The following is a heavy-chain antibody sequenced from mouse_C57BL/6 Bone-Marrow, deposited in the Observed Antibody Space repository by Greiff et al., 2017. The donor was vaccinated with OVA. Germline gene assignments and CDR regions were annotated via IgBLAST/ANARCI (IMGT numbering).Heavy chain of an antibody. J-gene: IGHJ4*01. V-gene: IGHV1-69*01. CDR2: IDPSDSYT. D-gene: IGHD2-5*01. CDR3: ARAYYSNYYAMDY. CDR1: GYPFTSYW. Sequence: QVQLQQPGAELVMPGASVKLSCKASGYPFTSYWMHWVKQRPGQGLEWIGEIDPSDSYTNYNQKFKGKSTLTVDKSSSTAYMQLSSLTSEDSAVYYCARAYYSNYYAMDYWGQGTSVTVSS.